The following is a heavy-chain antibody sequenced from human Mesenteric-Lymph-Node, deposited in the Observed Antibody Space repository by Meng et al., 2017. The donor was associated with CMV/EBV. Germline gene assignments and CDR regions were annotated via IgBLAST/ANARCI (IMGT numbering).Heavy chain of an antibody. CDR3: ATESDFSVGVSIYYFDP. J-gene: IGHJ4*02. D-gene: IGHD3-3*01. V-gene: IGHV1-69*02. Sequence: TFSSSPHSSMRQAPGRGLQWLRRIIPLLDVSTYAAKFQGSVTISTNTSTNIAYLEVRSMRSADTAVYYCATESDFSVGVSIYYFDPWGQGTLVTVSS. CDR1: TFSSSP. CDR2: IIPLLDVS.